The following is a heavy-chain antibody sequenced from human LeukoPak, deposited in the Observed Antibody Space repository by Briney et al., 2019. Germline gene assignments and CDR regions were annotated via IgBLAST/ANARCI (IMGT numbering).Heavy chain of an antibody. J-gene: IGHJ3*02. D-gene: IGHD2-15*01. CDR3: ARVVAVVVTGIFDI. V-gene: IGHV3-11*01. CDR1: GFTFENYY. Sequence: NPGGSLRLSCAASGFTFENYYMSWIRQAPGKGLQWVSYISKSDNTLYYADSVKGRFTISRDNDKNLMYLQMDSLRAEDTAIYYCARVVAVVVTGIFDIWGQGTMVTVSS. CDR2: ISKSDNTL.